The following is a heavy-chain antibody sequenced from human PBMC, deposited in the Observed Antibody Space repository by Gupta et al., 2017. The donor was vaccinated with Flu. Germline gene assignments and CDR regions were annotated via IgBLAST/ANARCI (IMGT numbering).Heavy chain of an antibody. V-gene: IGHV3-23*01. CDR2: ISGSGGST. CDR1: GFTFSSYA. CDR3: AKDGGLYYYYYYGMDV. J-gene: IGHJ6*02. D-gene: IGHD3-16*01. Sequence: EVQLLESGGGLVQPGGSLRLSCAASGFTFSSYAMSWVRQAPGKGLEWVSAISGSGGSTYYADSVKGRFTISRDNSENTLYLQMNSLRAEDTAVYYCAKDGGLYYYYYYGMDVWGQGTTVTVSS.